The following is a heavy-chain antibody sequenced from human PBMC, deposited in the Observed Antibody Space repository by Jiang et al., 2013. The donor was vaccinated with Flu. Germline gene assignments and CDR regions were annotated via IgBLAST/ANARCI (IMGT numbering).Heavy chain of an antibody. D-gene: IGHD3-16*02. V-gene: IGHV5-51*01. CDR3: ARNVWGSYRYTAFDY. CDR2: IYPGDSDT. CDR1: GYSFTSYW. Sequence: GAEVKKPGESLKISCKGSGYSFTSYWIGWVRQMPGKGLEWMGIIYPGDSDTRYSPSFQGQVTISADKSISTAYLQWSSLKASDTAMYYCARNVWGSYRYTAFDYWGQGTLVTVSS. J-gene: IGHJ4*02.